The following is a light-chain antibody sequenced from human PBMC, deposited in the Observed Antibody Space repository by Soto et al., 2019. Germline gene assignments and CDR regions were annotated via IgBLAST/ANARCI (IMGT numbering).Light chain of an antibody. CDR1: QGVSNNY. J-gene: IGKJ4*01. CDR3: QQRSNWPGT. CDR2: GAS. Sequence: IVMTHSPSTLSVSPGERATLSCRASQGVSNNYLAWYQQKPGQAPRLLIYGASSRATGIPARFGGSGSGTDFTLTISSLEPEDFAVYYCQQRSNWPGTFGGGTKVDIK. V-gene: IGKV3D-20*02.